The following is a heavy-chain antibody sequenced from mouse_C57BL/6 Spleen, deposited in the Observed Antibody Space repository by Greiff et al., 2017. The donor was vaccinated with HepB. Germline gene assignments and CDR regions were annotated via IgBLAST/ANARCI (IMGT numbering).Heavy chain of an antibody. CDR2: IDPETGGT. Sequence: QVQLKESGAELVRPRASVTLSCKASGYTFTDYEMHWVKQTPVHGLEWIGAIDPETGGTAYNQKFKGKAILTADKSSSTAYMELRSLTSEDSAVYYCTSGGVFAYWGQGTLVTVSA. V-gene: IGHV1-15*01. J-gene: IGHJ3*01. CDR3: TSGGVFAY. CDR1: GYTFTDYE.